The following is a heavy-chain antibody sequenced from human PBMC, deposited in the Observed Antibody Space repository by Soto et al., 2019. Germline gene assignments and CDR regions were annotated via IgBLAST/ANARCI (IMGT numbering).Heavy chain of an antibody. J-gene: IGHJ4*02. CDR3: AHGSGWLSDY. D-gene: IGHD6-19*01. V-gene: IGHV2-5*02. CDR1: GFSLDSPAVG. Sequence: QITLKESDPPLVKPTQTLTLTCTFSGFSLDSPAVGVNWIRQPPGKALEWLGLIYWDDDKQYNPSLKSRLTITRETSKNQVVLTMTNMDPVDTATYYCAHGSGWLSDYWGQGTLVTVSS. CDR2: IYWDDDK.